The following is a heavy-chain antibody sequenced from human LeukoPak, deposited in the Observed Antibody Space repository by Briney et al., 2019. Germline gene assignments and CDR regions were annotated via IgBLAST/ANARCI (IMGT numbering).Heavy chain of an antibody. CDR3: VKALRSSSGISGDLGY. CDR2: VSSNGGGT. CDR1: GFTFSSYA. Sequence: GGSLRLSCSASGFTFSSYAMHWVRQAPGKGLEYVSTVSSNGGGTYYADSVKGRFTISRDNSKNTLYLQMSSLRAEDTAVYYCVKALRSSSGISGDLGYWGQGTLVTVSS. V-gene: IGHV3-64D*09. D-gene: IGHD6-6*01. J-gene: IGHJ4*02.